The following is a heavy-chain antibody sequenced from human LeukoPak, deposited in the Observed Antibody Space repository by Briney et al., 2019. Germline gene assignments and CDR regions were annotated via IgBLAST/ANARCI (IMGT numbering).Heavy chain of an antibody. CDR2: VDPEDGET. J-gene: IGHJ4*02. V-gene: IGHV1-69-2*01. CDR3: ATAGARAYFDY. D-gene: IGHD3-10*01. CDR1: GYTFTDYY. Sequence: ASVKVSCKASGYTFTDYYMHWVQQAPGKGLEWMGRVDPEDGETIYAEKFQGRVTITADTSTGTAYMELSSLRSEDTAVYYCATAGARAYFDYWGQGTLVTVSS.